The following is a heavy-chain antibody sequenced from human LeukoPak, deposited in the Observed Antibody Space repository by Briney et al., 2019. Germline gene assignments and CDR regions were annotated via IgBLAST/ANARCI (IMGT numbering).Heavy chain of an antibody. CDR2: IRYDENDK. Sequence: GGSLRLSCAASGFSFSSYGMHWVRQAPGKGLEWVAFIRYDENDKYYADSVKGRLTISRDNSKNTLYLQMNTLRPEDTAVYYCAKGYSSGYYNSFDYWGQGTLVTVSS. J-gene: IGHJ4*02. CDR1: GFSFSSYG. D-gene: IGHD6-19*01. CDR3: AKGYSSGYYNSFDY. V-gene: IGHV3-30*02.